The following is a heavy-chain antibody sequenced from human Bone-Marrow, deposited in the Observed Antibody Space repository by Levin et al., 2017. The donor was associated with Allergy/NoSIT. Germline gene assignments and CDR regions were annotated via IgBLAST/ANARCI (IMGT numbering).Heavy chain of an antibody. V-gene: IGHV4-30-4*01. D-gene: IGHD3-16*01. CDR3: ARATLSSGGAFPETYDFDV. CDR1: GDSISSDEDY. Sequence: SETLSLTCTVSGDSISSDEDYWTWIRQPPGKGLEWIGFVYYSGSTYYNPSLKSRVSISKNTSKNQFSLKLDSVTAAATAVYYCARATLSSGGAFPETYDFDVWGQGTMVTVSS. J-gene: IGHJ3*01. CDR2: VYYSGST.